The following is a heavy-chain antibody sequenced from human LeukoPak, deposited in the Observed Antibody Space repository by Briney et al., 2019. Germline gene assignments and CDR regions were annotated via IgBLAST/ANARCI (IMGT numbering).Heavy chain of an antibody. CDR1: GFTFSSYS. V-gene: IGHV3-21*01. CDR2: ITSSSSYI. J-gene: IGHJ3*02. CDR3: ARAIILWGLAAAFDI. D-gene: IGHD2-21*01. Sequence: GGSLRLSCAASGFTFSSYSMNWVRQAPGKGLQWVSSITSSSSYIYYADSVKGRFTISRDNAKNSLYLQMNSLRAEDTAVYYCARAIILWGLAAAFDIWGQGTMVTVSS.